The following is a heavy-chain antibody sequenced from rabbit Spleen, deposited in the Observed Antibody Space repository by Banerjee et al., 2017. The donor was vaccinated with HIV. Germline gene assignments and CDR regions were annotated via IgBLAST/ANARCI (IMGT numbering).Heavy chain of an antibody. CDR2: IYPGSFDST. Sequence: QEQLEESGGDLVKPEGSLTLTCTASGFSFSNNYYMCWVRQAPGKGLEWIACIYPGSFDSTVYASWAKGRFTISKTSSTTVTLQMTSMTVADTATYFCARDTGTSFSSYGMDLWGQGTLVTVS. D-gene: IGHD7-1*01. J-gene: IGHJ6*01. V-gene: IGHV1S45*01. CDR1: GFSFSNNYY. CDR3: ARDTGTSFSSYGMDL.